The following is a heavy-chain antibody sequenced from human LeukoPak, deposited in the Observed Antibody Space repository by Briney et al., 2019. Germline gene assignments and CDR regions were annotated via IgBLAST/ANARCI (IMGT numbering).Heavy chain of an antibody. CDR2: INHSGST. CDR1: GGSFSGYY. D-gene: IGHD1-26*01. Sequence: SETLSLTCAVYGGSFSGYYCSWIRQPPGKGLEWIGEINHSGSTNFNPSLKSRVTISLDTSKNQFSLKLSSVTAADTAVYYCARPSVGATLDYWGQGTLVTVSS. J-gene: IGHJ4*02. CDR3: ARPSVGATLDY. V-gene: IGHV4-34*01.